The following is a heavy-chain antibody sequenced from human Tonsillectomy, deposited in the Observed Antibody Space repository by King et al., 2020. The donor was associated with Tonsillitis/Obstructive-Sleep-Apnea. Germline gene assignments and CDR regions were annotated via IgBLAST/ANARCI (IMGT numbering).Heavy chain of an antibody. D-gene: IGHD2-2*01. CDR3: ARLVSPLYCSSTSCYHNWFDP. J-gene: IGHJ5*02. Sequence: VQLVESGAEVKKPGESLKISCKVSGYSFTSYWIGWVRQLPGKGLEWMGIIYPGDSDTRYSPSFQGQVTISADKSISTAYLQWSSLKASDTAMYYCARLVSPLYCSSTSCYHNWFDPWGQGTLVTVSS. V-gene: IGHV5-51*01. CDR1: GYSFTSYW. CDR2: IYPGDSDT.